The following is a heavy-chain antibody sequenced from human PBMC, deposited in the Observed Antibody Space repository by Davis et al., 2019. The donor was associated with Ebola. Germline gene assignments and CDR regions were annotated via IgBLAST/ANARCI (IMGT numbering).Heavy chain of an antibody. CDR2: IKQDGSEK. CDR3: AKDYFDY. J-gene: IGHJ4*02. Sequence: GESLKISCAASGFTFSSYWMSWVRQAPGKGLEWVANIKQDGSEKYYVDSAKGRFTISRDNSKNTLYLQMNSLRAEDTAVYYCAKDYFDYWGQGTLVTVSS. CDR1: GFTFSSYW. V-gene: IGHV3-7*01.